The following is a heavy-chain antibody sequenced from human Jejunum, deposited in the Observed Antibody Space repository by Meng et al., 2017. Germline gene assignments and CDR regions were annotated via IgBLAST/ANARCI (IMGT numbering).Heavy chain of an antibody. CDR1: GFSLTTGGVA. J-gene: IGHJ3*02. Sequence: QITLKESGPALVQPTQTLTLSCTLSGFSLTTGGVAVGWIRQPPGKALEWLGQINGNDDKRYSPSQQSRLTISKDAPTNQVVLTMTNMDPVDTATYYCAHREMYTFDMWGPGTMVTVSS. V-gene: IGHV2-5*01. CDR2: INGNDDK. D-gene: IGHD1-14*01. CDR3: AHREMYTFDM.